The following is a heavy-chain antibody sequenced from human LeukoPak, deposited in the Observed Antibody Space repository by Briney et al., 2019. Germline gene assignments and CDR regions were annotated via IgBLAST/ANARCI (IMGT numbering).Heavy chain of an antibody. CDR3: AKDIRFGSLGGENWFDP. CDR1: GFTFSSYA. V-gene: IGHV3-23*01. J-gene: IGHJ5*02. CDR2: ISGSGGST. Sequence: PGGSLRLSCAASGFTFSSYAMSWVRQAPGKGLEWVSAISGSGGSTYYADSVKGRFTISRDNAKNSLYLQMNSLRAEDTAVYYCAKDIRFGSLGGENWFDPWGQGTLVTVSS. D-gene: IGHD3-10*01.